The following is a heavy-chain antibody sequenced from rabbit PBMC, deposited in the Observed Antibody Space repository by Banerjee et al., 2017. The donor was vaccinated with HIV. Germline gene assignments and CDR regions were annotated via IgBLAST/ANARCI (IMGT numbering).Heavy chain of an antibody. Sequence: QEQLVESGGGLVQPEGSLTLTCKASGFTLSSSDYMCWVRQAPGKGLEWIGCIVAGSSGTTYYASWAKGRFTISKTSSTTVTLQMTSLTAADTATYFCARAGGATYGYVDFFDLWGQGTLVTVS. V-gene: IGHV1S45*01. J-gene: IGHJ4*01. D-gene: IGHD6-1*01. CDR2: IVAGSSGTT. CDR3: ARAGGATYGYVDFFDL. CDR1: GFTLSSSDY.